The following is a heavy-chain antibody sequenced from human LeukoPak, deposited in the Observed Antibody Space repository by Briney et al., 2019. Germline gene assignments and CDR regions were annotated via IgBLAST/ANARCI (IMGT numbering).Heavy chain of an antibody. V-gene: IGHV1-24*01. CDR1: GYTLTELS. Sequence: ASVKVSCKVSGYTLTELSMHWVRQAPGKGLEWMGGFDPEDGETIYARKFQGRVTMTRDTSTSTVYMELSSLRSEDTAVYYCATDVLGGIGAAGLGYWGQGTLVTVSS. CDR3: ATDVLGGIGAAGLGY. D-gene: IGHD6-13*01. CDR2: FDPEDGET. J-gene: IGHJ4*02.